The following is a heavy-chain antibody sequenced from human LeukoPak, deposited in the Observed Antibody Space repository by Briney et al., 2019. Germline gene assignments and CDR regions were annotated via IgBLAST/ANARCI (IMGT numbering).Heavy chain of an antibody. CDR2: IHYSGST. Sequence: SETLSLTCTVSGYSISSGYYWGWIRQPPGKGLEWIGSIHYSGSTYYNPSLKSRVTISEDTSKNQFSLKLSSVTAADTAVYYCAREVRSAWASFDPWGQGTLVTASS. J-gene: IGHJ5*02. CDR1: GYSISSGYY. D-gene: IGHD1-26*01. CDR3: AREVRSAWASFDP. V-gene: IGHV4-38-2*02.